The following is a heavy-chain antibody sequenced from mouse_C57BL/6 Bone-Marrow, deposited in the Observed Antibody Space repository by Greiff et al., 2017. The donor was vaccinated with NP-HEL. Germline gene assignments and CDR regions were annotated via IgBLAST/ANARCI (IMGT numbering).Heavy chain of an antibody. CDR2: IWSGGST. CDR1: GFSLTSYG. CDR3: ARNDYESLDY. J-gene: IGHJ2*01. Sequence: QVQLKQSGPGLVQPSQSLSITCTVSGFSLTSYGVHWVRQSPGQGLEWLGVIWSGGSTDSNAAFISRLSISKDNSKSHVFFKMNSLQADDTAIYYCARNDYESLDYWGQGTTLTVSA. V-gene: IGHV2-2*01. D-gene: IGHD2-4*01.